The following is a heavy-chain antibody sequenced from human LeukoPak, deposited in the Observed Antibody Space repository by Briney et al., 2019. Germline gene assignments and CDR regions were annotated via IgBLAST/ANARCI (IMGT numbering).Heavy chain of an antibody. D-gene: IGHD3-22*01. CDR1: GYTFTGYY. CDR3: ARATYYYDRWADP. CDR2: INPNSGGT. J-gene: IGHJ5*02. V-gene: IGHV1-2*02. Sequence: VASVKVSCKASGYTFTGYYMHWVRQAPGQGLEWMGWINPNSGGTNYAQKLQGRVTMTTDTSTSTAYMELRSLRSDDTAVYYCARATYYYDRWADPWGQGTLVTVSS.